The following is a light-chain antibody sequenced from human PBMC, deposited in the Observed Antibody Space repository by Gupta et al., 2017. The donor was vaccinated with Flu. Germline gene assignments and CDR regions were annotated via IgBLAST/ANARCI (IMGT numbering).Light chain of an antibody. CDR2: EVS. V-gene: IGLV2-14*01. CDR1: RSDVGGYNN. CDR3: TSETSNSNMYV. Sequence: QSALTQPASVSGSPGPSITIPCTGTRSDVGGYNNVSCYHQPTAKDPKLRIYEVSNRRSGAPNRFSGSKSASTAALTITGVQAEEEADYYYTSETSNSNMYVFGTGIKVTVL. J-gene: IGLJ1*01.